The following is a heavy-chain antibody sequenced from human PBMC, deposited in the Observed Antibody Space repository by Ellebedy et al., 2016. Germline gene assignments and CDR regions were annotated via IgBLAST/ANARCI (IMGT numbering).Heavy chain of an antibody. CDR3: AREFTVTTMYYYYMDV. CDR2: IYSSGST. V-gene: IGHV4-4*07. CDR1: GGSISSYY. J-gene: IGHJ6*03. D-gene: IGHD4-11*01. Sequence: SETLSLXCTVSGGSISSYYWSWIRQPAGKGLEWIGRIYSSGSTNYNPSLKSRVTMSVDTSKNQFSLKLSSVTAADTAVYYCAREFTVTTMYYYYMDVWGKGTTVTVSS.